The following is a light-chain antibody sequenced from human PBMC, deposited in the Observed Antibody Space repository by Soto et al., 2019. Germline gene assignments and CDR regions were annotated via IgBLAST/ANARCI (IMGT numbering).Light chain of an antibody. J-gene: IGKJ1*01. V-gene: IGKV1-33*01. CDR2: DAS. Sequence: DIQMTQSTSSLSASVGDRVTIPCQGSQDISNHLNWYQQKPGKAPELLMFDASNLEPGVPSRFSGSGSGTDFTLTISSLQPEDVATYFCQQYDNFPPITFGQGTKVDI. CDR3: QQYDNFPPIT. CDR1: QDISNH.